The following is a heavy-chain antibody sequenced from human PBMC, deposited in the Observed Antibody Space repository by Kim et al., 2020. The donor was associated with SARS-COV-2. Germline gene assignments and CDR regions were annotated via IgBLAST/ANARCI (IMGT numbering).Heavy chain of an antibody. Sequence: SETLSLTCTVSGGSVSSGSYYWSWIRQPPGKGLEWIGYIYYSGSTNYNPSLKSRVTISVDTSKNQFSLKLSSVTAADTAVYYCARAPSHCSGGSCYNLGWFDPWGQGTLVTVSS. J-gene: IGHJ5*02. CDR1: GGSVSSGSYY. V-gene: IGHV4-61*01. CDR2: IYYSGST. CDR3: ARAPSHCSGGSCYNLGWFDP. D-gene: IGHD2-15*01.